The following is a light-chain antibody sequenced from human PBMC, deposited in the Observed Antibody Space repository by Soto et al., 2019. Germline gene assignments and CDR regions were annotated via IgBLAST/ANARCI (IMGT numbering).Light chain of an antibody. V-gene: IGKV3-20*01. CDR1: QNINSRY. Sequence: EIVLTQSPGTLSLSPGERATLSCRASQNINSRYLAWYQQKPGQAPRLLIYGASSRATGIPDRFSGSGSGTCFTLTISRLEPEDFAVYYCQQFGSSPGFTFGPGTKVDIK. J-gene: IGKJ3*01. CDR3: QQFGSSPGFT. CDR2: GAS.